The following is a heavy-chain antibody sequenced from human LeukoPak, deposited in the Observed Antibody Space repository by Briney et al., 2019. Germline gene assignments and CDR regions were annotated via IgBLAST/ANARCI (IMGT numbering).Heavy chain of an antibody. D-gene: IGHD5-18*01. J-gene: IGHJ4*02. CDR2: IWYDGSNK. CDR3: ARDWAMAHYYFDY. Sequence: PGGSLRLSCAASGFTFSSYGMHWVRQAPGKGLEWVAVIWYDGSNKYYADSVKGRFTISRDNSKNTLYLQMNSLRAEDTAVYYCARDWAMAHYYFDYWGQGTLVTVSS. CDR1: GFTFSSYG. V-gene: IGHV3-33*01.